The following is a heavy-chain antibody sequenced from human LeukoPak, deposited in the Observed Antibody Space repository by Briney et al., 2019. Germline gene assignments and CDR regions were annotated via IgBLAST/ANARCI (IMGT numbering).Heavy chain of an antibody. Sequence: SETLSLTCAVSGGSISSSNWWSWVRQPPGKGLEWIGEIYHSGSTNYNPSLKSRVTISVDKSKNQFSLKLSSVTAADTAVYYCARGGDGFQFGVFDIWGQGTMVTVSS. V-gene: IGHV4-4*02. J-gene: IGHJ3*02. CDR2: IYHSGST. CDR1: GGSISSSNW. D-gene: IGHD5-24*01. CDR3: ARGGDGFQFGVFDI.